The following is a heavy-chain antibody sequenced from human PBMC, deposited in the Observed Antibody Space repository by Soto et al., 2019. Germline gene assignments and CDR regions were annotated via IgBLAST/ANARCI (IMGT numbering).Heavy chain of an antibody. J-gene: IGHJ4*02. CDR2: INGYNGNT. Sequence: ASVKVSCKASGYTFTNYGISWVRQAPGQGLEWMGWINGYNGNTKYIQKFQDRLTMTTDTSTSTAYMELRSLRSEDTAVYYCARELYSCGAECPYYMDYWGQGTPVTVSS. V-gene: IGHV1-18*04. CDR1: GYTFTNYG. D-gene: IGHD2-21*01. CDR3: ARELYSCGAECPYYMDY.